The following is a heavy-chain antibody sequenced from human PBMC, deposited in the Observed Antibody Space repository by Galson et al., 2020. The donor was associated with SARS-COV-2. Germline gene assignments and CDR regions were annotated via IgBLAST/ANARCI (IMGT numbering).Heavy chain of an antibody. CDR3: ARLYSSSLGYYYYGMDV. CDR1: GGSISSSSYY. J-gene: IGHJ6*02. V-gene: IGHV4-39*01. Sequence: ESSETLSLTCTVSGGSISSSSYYWGWIRQPPGKGLDWTGSTYYSESTHYNPSLKSRVTISVDTSKHQFSLKLSTVTAADTAVYYCARLYSSSLGYYYYGMDVWGQGTTVTVSS. D-gene: IGHD6-6*01. CDR2: TYYSEST.